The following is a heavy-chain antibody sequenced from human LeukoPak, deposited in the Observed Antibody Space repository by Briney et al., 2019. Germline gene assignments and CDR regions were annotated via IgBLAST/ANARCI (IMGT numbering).Heavy chain of an antibody. D-gene: IGHD3-10*01. CDR2: VVHTGTT. CDR1: GYSFSSGYY. J-gene: IGHJ4*02. CDR3: AVQGSGFHNAPAGDFDY. V-gene: IGHV4-38-2*02. Sequence: SETLSLTCTVSGYSFSSGYYWAWIRQPPGKGLEWIASVVHTGTTYYNPSLRSRVTISVDTSKNQFSLRLSSVTAADTAMYYCAVQGSGFHNAPAGDFDYWGQGTLVTVSS.